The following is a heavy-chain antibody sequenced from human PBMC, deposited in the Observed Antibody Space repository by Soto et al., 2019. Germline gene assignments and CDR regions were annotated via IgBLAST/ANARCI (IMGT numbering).Heavy chain of an antibody. Sequence: QVHLVQSGAEVKKPGASVKVSCKGSGYAFTTYGITWVRQAPGQELEWRGWISAHNGNTNYAQKLQGRVTVTKNTSTSKAYMELSSLRSDDTSVYYCARGRYGDYGGQGALVTVSS. CDR3: ARGRYGDY. D-gene: IGHD1-1*01. V-gene: IGHV1-18*01. CDR2: ISAHNGNT. J-gene: IGHJ4*02. CDR1: GYAFTTYG.